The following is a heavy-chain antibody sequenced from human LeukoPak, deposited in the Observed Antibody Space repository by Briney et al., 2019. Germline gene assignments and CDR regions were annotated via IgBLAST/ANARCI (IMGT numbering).Heavy chain of an antibody. CDR3: ARVVVAAGGVFDP. D-gene: IGHD2-15*01. J-gene: IGHJ5*02. V-gene: IGHV4-34*01. CDR2: INHSGST. CDR1: GGSFSGYY. Sequence: SETLSLTCAVYGGSFSGYYWSWLRQPPGKGLEGIGEINHSGSTNYNPSLKSRVTISVDTSKNQFSLKLSSVTAADTAVYYCARVVVAAGGVFDPWGQGTLVTVSS.